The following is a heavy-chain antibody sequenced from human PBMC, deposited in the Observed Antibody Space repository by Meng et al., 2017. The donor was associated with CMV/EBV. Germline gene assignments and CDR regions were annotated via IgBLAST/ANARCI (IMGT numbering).Heavy chain of an antibody. J-gene: IGHJ6*02. V-gene: IGHV3-33*06. D-gene: IGHD3-3*02. CDR1: GFTFSSYG. CDR3: AKESISADPNKGSYYYGMDV. CDR2: IWYDGSNK. Sequence: GGSLRLSCAASGFTFSSYGMHWVRQAPGKGLEGVAVIWYDGSNKYYADSVKGRFTISRDNSKNTLYLQMNSLRAEDTAVYYCAKESISADPNKGSYYYGMDVWGQGTTVTVSS.